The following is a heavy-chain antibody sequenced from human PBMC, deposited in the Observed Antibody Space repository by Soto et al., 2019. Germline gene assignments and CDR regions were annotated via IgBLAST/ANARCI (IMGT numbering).Heavy chain of an antibody. D-gene: IGHD3-22*01. CDR3: TRPNYYDSSGYFLGVDV. CDR2: IRSKANIYAT. CDR1: GFTFSGSA. Sequence: EVQLVESGGGLVQPGGSLKLSCAASGFTFSGSAMHWVRQASGKGLEWVGRIRSKANIYATAYAASVKGRFTISREDSKNTSYLKMNSLKTEDTAVYYCTRPNYYDSSGYFLGVDVWGQGTTVTVSS. V-gene: IGHV3-73*02. J-gene: IGHJ6*02.